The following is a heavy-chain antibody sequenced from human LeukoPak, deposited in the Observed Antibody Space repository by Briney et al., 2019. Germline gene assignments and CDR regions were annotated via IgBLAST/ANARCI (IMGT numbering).Heavy chain of an antibody. CDR3: ARRSHCTGDSCYPV. Sequence: SETPSVTCTLSRDSMTISIHYSGWVSHPPRDGLEWLGRIYYGGSTYYDPSLKRRVTISQDTSKNQYSLKVNTVAAADTAVYHCARRSHCTGDSCYPVWGQGTTVTVSS. D-gene: IGHD2-15*01. CDR1: RDSMTISIHY. J-gene: IGHJ6*02. CDR2: IYYGGST. V-gene: IGHV4-39*01.